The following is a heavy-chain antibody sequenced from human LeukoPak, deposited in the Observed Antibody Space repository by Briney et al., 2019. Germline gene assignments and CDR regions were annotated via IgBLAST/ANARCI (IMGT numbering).Heavy chain of an antibody. V-gene: IGHV3-30*18. D-gene: IGHD3-10*01. CDR2: ISYDGSNK. CDR1: GFTFSSYG. CDR3: AKGYGSGSYCVGY. Sequence: GRSLRLSCAASGFTFSSYGMHWVRQAPGKGLEWVAFISYDGSNKYYADSVKGRFTFSRDNSKNTLYLQMSSLRVEDTAVYYCAKGYGSGSYCVGYWGQGTLVTVSS. J-gene: IGHJ4*02.